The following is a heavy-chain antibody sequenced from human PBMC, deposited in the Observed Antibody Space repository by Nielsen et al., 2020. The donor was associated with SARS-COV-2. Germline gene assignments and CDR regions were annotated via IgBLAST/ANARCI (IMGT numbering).Heavy chain of an antibody. D-gene: IGHD2/OR15-2a*01. CDR1: GGSISSNNHY. CDR3: ARQWISNIATPH. V-gene: IGHV4-39*07. Sequence: SETLSLTCTVSGGSISSNNHYWGWIRQPPGKGLEWIGSIYYSGSTYYNPSLKSRVTISVDTSKNQFSLKLSSVTAADTAIYYCARQWISNIATPHWGQGTLVTVSS. J-gene: IGHJ4*02. CDR2: IYYSGST.